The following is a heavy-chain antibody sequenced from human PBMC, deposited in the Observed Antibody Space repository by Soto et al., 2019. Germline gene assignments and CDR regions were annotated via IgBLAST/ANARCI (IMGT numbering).Heavy chain of an antibody. J-gene: IGHJ5*02. CDR3: ARNHITYYEDSSGPSTGGFDP. V-gene: IGHV4-4*07. Sequence: PSEPLRLPCTVSGGTISSYYWRRIRQHAGKGLEWIGRIYTSGSTNYNHSLKSRVTMSVDTSKNQFSLKLSSVTAADTAVYYCARNHITYYEDSSGPSTGGFDPLGQGTLVTGSS. CDR2: IYTSGST. CDR1: GGTISSYY. D-gene: IGHD3-22*01.